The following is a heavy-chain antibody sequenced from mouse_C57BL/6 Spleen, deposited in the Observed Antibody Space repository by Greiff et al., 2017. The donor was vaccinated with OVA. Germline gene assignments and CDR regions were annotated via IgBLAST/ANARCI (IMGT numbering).Heavy chain of an antibody. J-gene: IGHJ2*01. CDR2: IDPSDSYT. V-gene: IGHV1-59*01. CDR3: ARREKEIGY. Sequence: QVQLQQPGAELVRPGTSVKLSCKASGYTFTSYWMHWVKQRPGQGLEWIGVIDPSDSYTNYNQKFKGKATLTVDTSSSTAYMQLSSLTSEDSAVYYCARREKEIGYWGQGTTLTVSS. D-gene: IGHD2-14*01. CDR1: GYTFTSYW.